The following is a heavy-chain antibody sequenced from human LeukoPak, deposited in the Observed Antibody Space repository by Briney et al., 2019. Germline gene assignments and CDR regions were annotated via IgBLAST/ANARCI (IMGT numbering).Heavy chain of an antibody. CDR1: GFTVSNSY. D-gene: IGHD6-19*01. Sequence: GGSLRLSCAVSGFTVSNSYMSWVRQAPGKGLEWVSSIDASGGATYYADSVKGRFTISRDNSKNTFYLQMNSLRAEDTAVYSCAKGSGSGWYGWFAPWGQGTLVTVSS. J-gene: IGHJ5*02. CDR3: AKGSGSGWYGWFAP. CDR2: IDASGGAT. V-gene: IGHV3-23*01.